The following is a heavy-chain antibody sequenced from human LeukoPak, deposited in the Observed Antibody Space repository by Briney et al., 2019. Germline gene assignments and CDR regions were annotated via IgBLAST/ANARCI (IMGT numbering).Heavy chain of an antibody. V-gene: IGHV4-39*01. CDR1: GDFISSSSFY. J-gene: IGHJ4*02. Sequence: SETLSLTCTVSGDFISSSSFYWCWIRQPPGKGPEWIGSISYTANTYYNPSLKSRVTIFQDTSKKQFSLRLTSVTATDTAVYYCARHHRNGWSDYWGQGTLVTVSS. D-gene: IGHD6-19*01. CDR2: ISYTANT. CDR3: ARHHRNGWSDY.